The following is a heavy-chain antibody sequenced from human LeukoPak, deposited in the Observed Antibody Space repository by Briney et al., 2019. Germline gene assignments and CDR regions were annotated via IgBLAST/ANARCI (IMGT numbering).Heavy chain of an antibody. Sequence: SETLSLTCTVSGGSISGYYWTWLGQPPGKGLEWIGHIYYSGSTNYNPSLKKRVTISVDTAKNQVSLKLTSVTAADTAVYYCASPRTTLDAFDIWGQGTLVTVSS. V-gene: IGHV4-59*01. J-gene: IGHJ3*02. CDR3: ASPRTTLDAFDI. CDR2: IYYSGST. CDR1: GGSISGYY. D-gene: IGHD1-1*01.